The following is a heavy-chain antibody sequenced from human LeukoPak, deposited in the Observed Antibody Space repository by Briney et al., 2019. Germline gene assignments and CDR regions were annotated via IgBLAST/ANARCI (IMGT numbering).Heavy chain of an antibody. J-gene: IGHJ6*03. V-gene: IGHV4-34*01. CDR3: ARGVVDIVVVPADYYYYYYMDV. CDR1: GGSFSGYY. Sequence: SETLSLTCAVYGGSFSGYYWSWIRQPPGKELEWIGEINHSGSTNYNPSLKSRVTISVDTSKNQFSLKLSSVTAADTAVYYCARGVVDIVVVPADYYYYYYMDVWGKGTTVTVSS. CDR2: INHSGST. D-gene: IGHD2-2*03.